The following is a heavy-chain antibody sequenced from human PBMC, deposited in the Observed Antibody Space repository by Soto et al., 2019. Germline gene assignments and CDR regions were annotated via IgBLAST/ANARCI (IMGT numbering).Heavy chain of an antibody. CDR1: SGSISSSNW. J-gene: IGHJ6*03. CDR2: IYHSGST. Sequence: SETLSLTCAVSSGSISSSNWWSWVRQPPGKGLEWIGEIYHSGSTNYNPSLKSRVTISVDKSKNQFSLKLSSVTAADTAVYYCARMSLRYCSGGSCYWSSDYYYYMDVWGKGTTVTVSS. CDR3: ARMSLRYCSGGSCYWSSDYYYYMDV. V-gene: IGHV4-4*02. D-gene: IGHD2-15*01.